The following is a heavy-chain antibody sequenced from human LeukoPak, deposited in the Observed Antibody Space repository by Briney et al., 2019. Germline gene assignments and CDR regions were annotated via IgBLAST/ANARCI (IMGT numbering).Heavy chain of an antibody. CDR2: INHSGST. J-gene: IGHJ4*02. CDR3: AREGPWKSDY. Sequence: SETLSLTCAVYGGSFSGYYWSWIRQPPGKGLEWIGEINHSGSTNYNPSLKSRVTISVDTSKNQFSLKLSSVTAADTAVYYCAREGPWKSDYWGQGTLVTVSS. D-gene: IGHD1-1*01. V-gene: IGHV4-34*01. CDR1: GGSFSGYY.